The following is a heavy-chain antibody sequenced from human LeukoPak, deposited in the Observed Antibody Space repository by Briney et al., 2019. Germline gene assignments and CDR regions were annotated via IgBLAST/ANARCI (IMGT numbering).Heavy chain of an antibody. D-gene: IGHD3-22*01. J-gene: IGHJ1*01. V-gene: IGHV3-30*18. CDR2: ISYDGSNK. Sequence: PGGSLRLSCAASGFTFSSYGMHWVRQAPGKGLEWVAVISYDGSNKYYADSVKGRFTISRDNSKNTLYLQMNSLRAEDTAVYYCAKDGGYYYDSSDHVYFQHWGQGTLVTVSS. CDR1: GFTFSSYG. CDR3: AKDGGYYYDSSDHVYFQH.